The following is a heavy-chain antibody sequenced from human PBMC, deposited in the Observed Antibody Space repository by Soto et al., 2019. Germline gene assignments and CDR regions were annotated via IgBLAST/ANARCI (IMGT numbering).Heavy chain of an antibody. J-gene: IGHJ3*02. D-gene: IGHD2-15*01. CDR3: ARTAHCSGGSCPRGVPVDAFDI. Sequence: PGGSLRLSCAASGFTFSSYSMNWVRQAPGKGLGWVSSISSSSSYIYYADSVKSRFTISRDNAKNSLYLQMNSLRAEDTAVYYCARTAHCSGGSCPRGVPVDAFDIWGQGTMVTVSS. V-gene: IGHV3-21*01. CDR1: GFTFSSYS. CDR2: ISSSSSYI.